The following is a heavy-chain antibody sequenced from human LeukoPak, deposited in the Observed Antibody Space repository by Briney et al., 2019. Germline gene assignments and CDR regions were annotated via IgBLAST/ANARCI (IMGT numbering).Heavy chain of an antibody. Sequence: HAGGSLRLSCAASGFTFSSYWIHWVRHPPGKGLVWVSRITISETNTDYADSVKGRFTISRDNAKNTVYLQMSNLRAEDTAVYYCVRDLGSGTPFDYWGQGALVIVSS. CDR2: ITISETNT. D-gene: IGHD1-14*01. V-gene: IGHV3-74*01. CDR3: VRDLGSGTPFDY. CDR1: GFTFSSYW. J-gene: IGHJ4*02.